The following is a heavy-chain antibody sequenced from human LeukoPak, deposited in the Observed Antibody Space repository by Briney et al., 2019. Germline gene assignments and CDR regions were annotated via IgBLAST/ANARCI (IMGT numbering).Heavy chain of an antibody. J-gene: IGHJ4*02. D-gene: IGHD5-12*01. CDR3: AKERRRGYSGYATFDY. Sequence: GGSRRLSCAASGFTFSSYAMHWVRQAPGKGLEWVAVISYDGSNKYYADSVKGRFTISRDNSKNTLYLQMNSLRAEDTAVYYCAKERRRGYSGYATFDYWGQGTLVTVSS. CDR1: GFTFSSYA. CDR2: ISYDGSNK. V-gene: IGHV3-30-3*01.